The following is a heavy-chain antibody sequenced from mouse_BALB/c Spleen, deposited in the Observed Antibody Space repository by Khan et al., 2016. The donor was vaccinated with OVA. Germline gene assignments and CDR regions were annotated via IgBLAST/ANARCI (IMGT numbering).Heavy chain of an antibody. CDR2: LNTYTGEP. J-gene: IGHJ4*01. CDR1: GYTFTNYG. D-gene: IGHD2-10*01. CDR3: ARPPYFSYTLDH. Sequence: QIQLVQSGPELKKPGETVKISCKASGYTFTNYGMNWVKQSPGKALKWMGGLNTYTGEPKYADDFKGRFAFSLETSASTAYLQINNLKNEDTATYFCARPPYFSYTLDHGGQGTSVTVSS. V-gene: IGHV9-3-1*01.